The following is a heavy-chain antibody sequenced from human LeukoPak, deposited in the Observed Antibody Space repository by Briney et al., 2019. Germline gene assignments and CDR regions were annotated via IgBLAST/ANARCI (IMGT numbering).Heavy chain of an antibody. V-gene: IGHV3-7*01. CDR3: GRIGYEAAVDL. D-gene: IGHD6-13*01. CDR1: GFTLTTYW. J-gene: IGHJ5*02. Sequence: GGSVRLSCAASGFTLTTYWMTWVRLAPGKGLEWVANIEPAGSDTYYVAHVKVRFTILRDNAKNLLYLQMHNLRANDTADYSCGRIGYEAAVDLWGQGTLVAVS. CDR2: IEPAGSDT.